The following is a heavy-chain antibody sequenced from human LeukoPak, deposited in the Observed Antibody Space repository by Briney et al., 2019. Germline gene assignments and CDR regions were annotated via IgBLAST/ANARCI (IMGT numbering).Heavy chain of an antibody. CDR3: ARQYQPLINWFGP. CDR2: IIPIFGTA. Sequence: GASVKVSCKASGGTFSSYAISWVRQAPGQGLEWMGGIIPIFGTANYAQKFQGRVTITADESTSTAYMELSSLRSEDTAVYYCARQYQPLINWFGPWGQGTLVTVSS. CDR1: GGTFSSYA. V-gene: IGHV1-69*13. J-gene: IGHJ5*02. D-gene: IGHD2-2*01.